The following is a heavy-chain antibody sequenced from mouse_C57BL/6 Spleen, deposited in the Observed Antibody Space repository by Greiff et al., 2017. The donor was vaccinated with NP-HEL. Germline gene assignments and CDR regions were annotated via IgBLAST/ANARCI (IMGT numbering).Heavy chain of an antibody. J-gene: IGHJ1*03. V-gene: IGHV5-16*01. CDR3: AREGSNWYFDV. CDR1: GFTFSDYY. Sequence: EVKLVESEGGLVQPGSSMKLSCTASGFTFSDYYMAWVRQVPEKGLEWVANINYDGSSTYYLDSLKSRFILSRDNAKNILYLQMSSLKSEDTATYYCAREGSNWYFDVWGTGTTVTVSS. CDR2: INYDGSST.